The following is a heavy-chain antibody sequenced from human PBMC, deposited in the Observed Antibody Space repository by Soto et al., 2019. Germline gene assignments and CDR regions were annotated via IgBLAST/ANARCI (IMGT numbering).Heavy chain of an antibody. CDR2: INPTSGST. CDR1: GYTFTNYY. J-gene: IGHJ4*02. Sequence: QVQLVQSGAEVKKPGASVKVSCRASGYTFTNYYIHWVRQAPGQGLEWLAIINPTSGSTNYAQEFQGRVSLTMDTSTSTVYMELSGLRSEDTAMFYCARDLAAADYWGQGTLVTVSS. D-gene: IGHD6-13*01. CDR3: ARDLAAADY. V-gene: IGHV1-46*01.